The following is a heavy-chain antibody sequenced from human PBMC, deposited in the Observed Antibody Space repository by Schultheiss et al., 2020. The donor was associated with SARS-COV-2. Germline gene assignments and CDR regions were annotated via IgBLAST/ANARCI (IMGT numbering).Heavy chain of an antibody. CDR2: ISWNSGSI. Sequence: GGSLRLSCAASGFTFDDYAMHWVRQAPGKGLEWVSGISWNSGSIGYADSVKGRFTISRDNAKNTLYLQMNSLRAEDTAVYYCSRGYCTNGVCYYFDYWGQGTLVTVSS. V-gene: IGHV3-9*01. D-gene: IGHD2-8*01. CDR1: GFTFDDYA. J-gene: IGHJ4*02. CDR3: SRGYCTNGVCYYFDY.